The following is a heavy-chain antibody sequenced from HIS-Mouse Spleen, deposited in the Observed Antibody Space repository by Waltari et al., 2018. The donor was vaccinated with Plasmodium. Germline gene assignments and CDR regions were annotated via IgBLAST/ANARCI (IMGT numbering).Heavy chain of an antibody. D-gene: IGHD6-13*01. Sequence: EVQLVESGGGLVQPGGSLRLSCAAYGFTFSGYGMSWVRQAPGKGLGWGANIKKDGREKYYVDSGKGRFTISRDNAKNSLYLQMTSLRAEDTAVYYCASSWYWYFDLWGRGTLVTVSS. V-gene: IGHV3-7*01. CDR2: IKKDGREK. CDR3: ASSWYWYFDL. J-gene: IGHJ2*01. CDR1: GFTFSGYG.